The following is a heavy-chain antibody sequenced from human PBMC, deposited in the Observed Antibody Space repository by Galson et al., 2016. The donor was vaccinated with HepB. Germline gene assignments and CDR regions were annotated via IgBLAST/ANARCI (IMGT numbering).Heavy chain of an antibody. J-gene: IGHJ4*02. CDR3: AASSGWWAEHY. Sequence: SLRLSCAASGFTFSSYSMVWVRQTPGKGLEWVSDIIGSGGSTLYGDSVKGRFTISRDNSKNTVYLQMNSLRAEDTAVYYFAASSGWWAEHYWGQGTLVTVSS. D-gene: IGHD6-19*01. CDR2: IIGSGGST. V-gene: IGHV3-23*01. CDR1: GFTFSSYS.